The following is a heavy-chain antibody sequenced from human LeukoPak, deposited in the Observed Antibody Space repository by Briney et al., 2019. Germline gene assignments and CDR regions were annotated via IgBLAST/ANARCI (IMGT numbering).Heavy chain of an antibody. CDR1: GYTFTSYG. CDR3: ARGPAAMLVYFDY. V-gene: IGHV1-46*01. Sequence: GASVKVSCKASGYTFTSYGISWVRQAPGQGLEWMGIINPSGGSTSYAQKFQGRVTMTRDTSTSTVYMELSSLRSEDTAVYYCARGPAAMLVYFDYWGQGTLVTVSS. CDR2: INPSGGST. D-gene: IGHD2-2*01. J-gene: IGHJ4*02.